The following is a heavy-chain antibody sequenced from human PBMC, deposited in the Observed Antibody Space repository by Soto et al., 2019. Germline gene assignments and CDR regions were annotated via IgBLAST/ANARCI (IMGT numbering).Heavy chain of an antibody. V-gene: IGHV4-59*12. CDR1: GGSISSYY. CDR3: ARGGVAYYYDSSGYPIHINYYFDY. Sequence: SETLSLTCTVSGGSISSYYWSWIRQPPGKGLEWIGYIYYSGSTNYNPSLKSRVTISVDTSKNQFSLKLSSVTAADTAVYYCARGGVAYYYDSSGYPIHINYYFDYWGQGTLVPVSS. J-gene: IGHJ4*02. CDR2: IYYSGST. D-gene: IGHD3-22*01.